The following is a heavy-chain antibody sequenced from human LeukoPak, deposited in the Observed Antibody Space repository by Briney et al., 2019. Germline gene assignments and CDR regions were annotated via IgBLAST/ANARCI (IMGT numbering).Heavy chain of an antibody. J-gene: IGHJ4*02. Sequence: GGSLRLSCAASGFTFSSYAMHWVRQAPGKGLEWVAVISYDGSNKYYADSVKGRFTISRDNSENTLFLQMTNLRADDTAVYYCAQMPVAARLSFDYWGLGTLVTVSS. D-gene: IGHD6-6*01. V-gene: IGHV3-30-3*01. CDR2: ISYDGSNK. CDR1: GFTFSSYA. CDR3: AQMPVAARLSFDY.